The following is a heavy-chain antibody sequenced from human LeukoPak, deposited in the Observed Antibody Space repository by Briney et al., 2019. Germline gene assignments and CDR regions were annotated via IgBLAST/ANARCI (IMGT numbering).Heavy chain of an antibody. CDR3: ARDRLAARPINAFDI. J-gene: IGHJ3*02. CDR2: IYTSGST. V-gene: IGHV4-4*07. Sequence: PSETLSLTCTVSGGSISSYYWSWIRQPAGKGLEWIGRIYTSGSTNYNPSLKSRVTMSVDTSRNQFSLKLSSVTAADTAVYYCARDRLAARPINAFDIWGQGTMVTVSS. D-gene: IGHD6-6*01. CDR1: GGSISSYY.